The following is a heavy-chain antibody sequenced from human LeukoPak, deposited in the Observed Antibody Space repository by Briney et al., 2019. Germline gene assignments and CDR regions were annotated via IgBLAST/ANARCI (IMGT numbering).Heavy chain of an antibody. J-gene: IGHJ4*02. D-gene: IGHD3-22*01. CDR1: GYSISSGYH. Sequence: SETLSLTCTVSGYSISSGYHWGWIRQPPGKGLEWIGSIYHSGSTYYNPSLKSRVTISVDTSKNQFSLKLRSVTAADTAVYYCARDVTYYYDSSGYSGPGYFDYWGQGTLVTVSS. CDR2: IYHSGST. CDR3: ARDVTYYYDSSGYSGPGYFDY. V-gene: IGHV4-38-2*02.